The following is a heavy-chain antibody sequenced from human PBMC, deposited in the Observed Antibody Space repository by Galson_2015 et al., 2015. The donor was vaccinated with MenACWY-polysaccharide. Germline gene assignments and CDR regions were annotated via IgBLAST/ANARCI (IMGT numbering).Heavy chain of an antibody. D-gene: IGHD2-21*02. Sequence: SLRLSCAASGFSFNGYAMSWVRRAPGKGLEWVSTISVGGDTTYYADSVKGRFTISRDNSKNTLYLQMNSLRAEDTAIYYCAKAVVATALLDYWGQGTLFTVSS. CDR1: GFSFNGYA. CDR3: AKAVVATALLDY. V-gene: IGHV3-23*01. CDR2: ISVGGDTT. J-gene: IGHJ4*02.